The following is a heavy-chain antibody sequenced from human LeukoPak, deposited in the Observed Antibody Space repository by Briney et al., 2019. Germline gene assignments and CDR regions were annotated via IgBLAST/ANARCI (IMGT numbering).Heavy chain of an antibody. CDR3: AKDLGVAGNDSCYGMDV. D-gene: IGHD6-19*01. J-gene: IGHJ6*02. CDR2: ISGSGGST. V-gene: IGHV3-23*01. Sequence: GGSLRLSCAASGFTFSSYAMSWVRQAPGKGLEWVSAISGSGGSTYYADSVKGRFTISRDNSKNTLYLQMNSLRAEDTAVYYCAKDLGVAGNDSCYGMDVWGQGTTVTVSS. CDR1: GFTFSSYA.